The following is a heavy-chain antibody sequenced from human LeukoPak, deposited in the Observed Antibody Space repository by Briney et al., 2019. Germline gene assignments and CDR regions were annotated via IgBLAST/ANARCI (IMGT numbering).Heavy chain of an antibody. CDR1: GFTFSSYS. Sequence: GGSLRLSCAASGFTFSSYSMNWVRQAPGKGLEWVSYISSSSSTIYYADSVKGRFTISRDNAKNSLYLQMNSLRDEDTAVYYCARDGPLVRMITFGNDAFDVWGQGTMVAVSS. D-gene: IGHD3-16*01. J-gene: IGHJ3*01. CDR2: ISSSSSTI. V-gene: IGHV3-48*02. CDR3: ARDGPLVRMITFGNDAFDV.